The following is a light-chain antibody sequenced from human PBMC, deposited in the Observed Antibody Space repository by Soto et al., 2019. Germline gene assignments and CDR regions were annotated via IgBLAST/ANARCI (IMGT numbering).Light chain of an antibody. CDR2: ASS. J-gene: IGKJ4*01. Sequence: DIQLTQSPSSVSASVGDRVTIDCRACQSVRSYLNAYQQTPGNAPNLLIYASSTLQSGVPSRFSGGGSGTDFTLTISSLQPEAFATYYGEPSYTSPLSVGGGTKVES. V-gene: IGKV1-39*01. CDR3: EPSYTSPLS. CDR1: QSVRSY.